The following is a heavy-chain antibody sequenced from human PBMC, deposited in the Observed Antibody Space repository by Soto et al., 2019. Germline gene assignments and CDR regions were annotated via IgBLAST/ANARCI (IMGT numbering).Heavy chain of an antibody. Sequence: GGSLRLSCAASGFTFSSYAMSWVRQAPGKGLEWVSAISGSGGSTYYADPVKGRFTISRDNSKNTLYLQMNSLRAEDTAVYYCATENWNYLVPGWADWGQGTLVTVSS. CDR3: ATENWNYLVPGWAD. V-gene: IGHV3-23*01. J-gene: IGHJ4*02. CDR1: GFTFSSYA. D-gene: IGHD1-7*01. CDR2: ISGSGGST.